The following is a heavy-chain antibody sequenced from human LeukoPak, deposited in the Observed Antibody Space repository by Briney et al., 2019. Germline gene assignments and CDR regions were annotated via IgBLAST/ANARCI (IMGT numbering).Heavy chain of an antibody. Sequence: PSETLSLTCTVSGGSISSYYWSWIRQPPGKGLEWIGYIYYSGSTNYNPSLKSRVTISVDTSKNQFSLKLSSVTAADTAVYYCARPLSTSSYGMDVWGQGTTVTVSS. CDR1: GGSISSYY. D-gene: IGHD6-13*01. V-gene: IGHV4-59*08. J-gene: IGHJ6*02. CDR2: IYYSGST. CDR3: ARPLSTSSYGMDV.